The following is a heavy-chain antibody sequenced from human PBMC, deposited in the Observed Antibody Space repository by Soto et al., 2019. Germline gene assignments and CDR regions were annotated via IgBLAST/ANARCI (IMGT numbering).Heavy chain of an antibody. V-gene: IGHV3-7*01. CDR1: GFTFRSYW. CDR2: IKHDGSEK. Sequence: PGGSLRLSCAASGFTFRSYWMSWVRQAPGKGLEWVANIKHDGSEKYYVDSVKGRFTISRDNAKNSVYLQMNSLRVEDTAVYYCTRDDQVFFNSWGQGTLVTVSS. J-gene: IGHJ4*02. CDR3: TRDDQVFFNS. D-gene: IGHD3-10*01.